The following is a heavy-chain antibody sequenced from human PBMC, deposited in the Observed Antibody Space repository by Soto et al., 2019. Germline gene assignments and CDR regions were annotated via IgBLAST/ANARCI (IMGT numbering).Heavy chain of an antibody. CDR3: ARDPHYYDSSGYGDYFDY. D-gene: IGHD3-22*01. CDR2: ISSSSSYI. V-gene: IGHV3-21*01. CDR1: GFTFSSYS. Sequence: EVQLVETGGGLIQPGGSLRLSCAASGFTFSSYSMNWVRQAPGKGLEWVSSISSSSSYIYYADSVKGRFTISRDNAKNSLYLQMNSLRAEDTAVYYCARDPHYYDSSGYGDYFDYWGQGTLVTVSS. J-gene: IGHJ4*02.